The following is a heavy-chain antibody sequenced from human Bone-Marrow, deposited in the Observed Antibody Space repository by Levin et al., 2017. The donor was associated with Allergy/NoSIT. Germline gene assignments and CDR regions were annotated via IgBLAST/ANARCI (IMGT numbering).Heavy chain of an antibody. D-gene: IGHD3-3*02. J-gene: IGHJ5*02. Sequence: GESLKISCAASGFTVNNHYMSWVRQAPGKGLEWVSLIYSNGDTKYADSVKGRFTISRDSSKNTLYLQMNSLRAEDTAVYYCARNHGSINGAWGQGTVVAVSS. CDR3: ARNHGSINGA. CDR1: GFTVNNHY. V-gene: IGHV3-53*01. CDR2: IYSNGDT.